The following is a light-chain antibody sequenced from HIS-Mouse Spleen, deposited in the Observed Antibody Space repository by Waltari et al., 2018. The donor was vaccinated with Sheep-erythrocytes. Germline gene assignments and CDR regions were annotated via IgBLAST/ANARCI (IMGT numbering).Light chain of an antibody. CDR1: KLGDKY. V-gene: IGLV3-1*01. CDR3: QAWDSSTAWV. Sequence: SYELTQPPSVSVSPGQTASITCSGDKLGDKYACWYQQKPGQSPVLVIYQDSKRPSGVPGRFSGSNPGNTATLTVGGTQAMDGADYYCQAWDSSTAWVFGGGTKLTVL. CDR2: QDS. J-gene: IGLJ3*02.